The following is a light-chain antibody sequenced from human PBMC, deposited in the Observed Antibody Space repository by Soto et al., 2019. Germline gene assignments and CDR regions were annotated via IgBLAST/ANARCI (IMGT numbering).Light chain of an antibody. CDR2: GNV. V-gene: IGLV1-40*01. CDR1: SSNIGAGYD. J-gene: IGLJ2*01. CDR3: QSYDGSLSGSRA. Sequence: QSVLTQPPSVSGAPGQRVTIFCTGSSSNIGAGYDVHWYQHLPGTAPKLLIYGNVNRPSGVPDRFSGSKSGTSASLAITGIQAEDEADYHCQSYDGSLSGSRAFGGGTKLTVL.